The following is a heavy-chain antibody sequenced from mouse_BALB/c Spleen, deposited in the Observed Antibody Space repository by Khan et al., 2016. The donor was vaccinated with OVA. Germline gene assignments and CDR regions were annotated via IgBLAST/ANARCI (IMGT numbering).Heavy chain of an antibody. V-gene: IGHV5-6*01. Sequence: EVELVESGGDLVKPGGSLKLSCAASGFTFSSYSMSWVRQIPDKRLEWVATMSSGGDYTHYPDSVKGRFTISRDNAKNTLYLQMSSLKSEDTAMYYCASHLTGSFAYWGQGTLVTVSA. CDR2: MSSGGDYT. CDR1: GFTFSSYS. CDR3: ASHLTGSFAY. J-gene: IGHJ3*01. D-gene: IGHD4-1*01.